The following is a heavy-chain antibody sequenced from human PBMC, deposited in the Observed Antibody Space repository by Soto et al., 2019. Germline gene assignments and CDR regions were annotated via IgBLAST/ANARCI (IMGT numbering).Heavy chain of an antibody. CDR3: ARDRDTANYFDY. CDR1: GFTFSSFE. D-gene: IGHD5-18*01. J-gene: IGHJ4*02. V-gene: IGHV3-48*03. CDR2: ISISSSTI. Sequence: GGSLRLSCASSGFTFSSFEMNWVRQAPGKGLEWVSYISISSSTIYYADSVKGRFTISRDNAKNSLYLQMDSLRAEDTAVYYCARDRDTANYFDYWGQGTLVTVSS.